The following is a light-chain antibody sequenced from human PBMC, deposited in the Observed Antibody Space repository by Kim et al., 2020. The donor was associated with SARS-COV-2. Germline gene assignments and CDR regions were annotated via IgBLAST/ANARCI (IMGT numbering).Light chain of an antibody. Sequence: DIQMTQSPSSLSASVGDRVTITCRASRTITNYLNWYQQKPGKAPKLLIYEASSLQSGVPSRFSGSGSGTDFALKISGLQPEDSGIYYCQQSYSTLTFTFGQGTKVDIK. CDR3: QQSYSTLTFT. CDR1: RTITNY. J-gene: IGKJ1*01. V-gene: IGKV1-39*01. CDR2: EAS.